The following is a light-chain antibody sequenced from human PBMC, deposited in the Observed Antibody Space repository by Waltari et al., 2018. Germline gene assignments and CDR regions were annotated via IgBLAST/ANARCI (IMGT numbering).Light chain of an antibody. CDR3: QTGGHGTWV. Sequence: QLVLTQSPSASASLGASVRLTCTLDSGHSSNIIAWHQQQPEKGPRYLMKVNSDGSHSKGEEFPDRFSGSGSGAERYLTISSVQSEDEADYYCQTGGHGTWVFGGGTKLTVL. J-gene: IGLJ3*02. CDR1: SGHSSNI. CDR2: VNSDGSH. V-gene: IGLV4-69*01.